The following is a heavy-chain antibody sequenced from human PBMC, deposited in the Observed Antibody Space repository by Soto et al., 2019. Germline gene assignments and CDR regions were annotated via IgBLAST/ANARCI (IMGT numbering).Heavy chain of an antibody. V-gene: IGHV1-18*01. CDR3: ARYACLSVAGPTEFDD. CDR2: ISAYNGNT. CDR1: GYTFTSYG. Sequence: VASVKVSCKASGYTFTSYGISWVRQAPGQGLEWMGWISAYNGNTNYAQKLQGRVTMTTDTSTSTAYMELRSLRSDDTAVYYCARYACLSVAGPTEFDDWGQGSLVPVSS. D-gene: IGHD6-19*01. J-gene: IGHJ4*02.